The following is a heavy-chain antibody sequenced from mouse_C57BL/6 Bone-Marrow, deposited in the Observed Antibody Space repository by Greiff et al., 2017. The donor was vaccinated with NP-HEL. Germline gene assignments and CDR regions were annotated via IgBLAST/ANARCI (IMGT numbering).Heavy chain of an antibody. V-gene: IGHV5-6*01. CDR2: ISSGGSYT. CDR3: ARHFITTVPGYFDY. D-gene: IGHD1-1*01. J-gene: IGHJ2*01. CDR1: GFTFSSYG. Sequence: EVQLVESGGDLVKPGGSLKLSCAASGFTFSSYGMSWVRQTPDKRLEWVATISSGGSYTYYPDSVKGRFTISRDNAKNTLYLQMSSLKSEDTAMYYCARHFITTVPGYFDYWGQGTTLTVSS.